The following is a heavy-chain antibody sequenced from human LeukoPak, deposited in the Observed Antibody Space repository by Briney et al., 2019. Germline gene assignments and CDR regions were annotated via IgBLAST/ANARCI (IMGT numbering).Heavy chain of an antibody. V-gene: IGHV4-39*01. CDR2: IHHTGNT. J-gene: IGHJ4*02. CDR1: GGSVGSSAFY. Sequence: PSETLSLTCTVSGGSVGSSAFYRGWIRQPPGKGLEWIGSIHHTGNTYYNSSLRNRVTISVDSSRNQFSLRLTSVTAADTAVYYCARHSSRLRHFDSWGQGTLVTVSS. CDR3: ARHSSRLRHFDS. D-gene: IGHD2-15*01.